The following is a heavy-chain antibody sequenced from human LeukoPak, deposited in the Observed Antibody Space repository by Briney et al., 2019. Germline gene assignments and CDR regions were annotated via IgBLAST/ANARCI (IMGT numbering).Heavy chain of an antibody. CDR1: GGSITSYY. D-gene: IGHD5-24*01. Sequence: PSETLSLTCTVSGGSITSYYWSWIRQPPGKGLEWIGYIYTSGSTNYNPSLKSRVTISVDTSKNQFSLKLSSVTAADTAVYYCARQGDGYNRVNYYYYMDVWGKGTTVAVSS. CDR2: IYTSGST. V-gene: IGHV4-4*09. J-gene: IGHJ6*03. CDR3: ARQGDGYNRVNYYYYMDV.